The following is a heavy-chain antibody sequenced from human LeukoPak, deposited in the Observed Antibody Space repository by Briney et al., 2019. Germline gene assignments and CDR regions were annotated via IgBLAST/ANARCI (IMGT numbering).Heavy chain of an antibody. Sequence: SETLSLTCTVSGGSISSSSYYWGWVRQPPGKGLEWIGSIYHSGSTYYNPSLKSRVTLSVDTSKNQFSLKLNSVTAADTAVYYCARQCSSSSCFFDYWGQGTLVTVSS. CDR2: IYHSGST. J-gene: IGHJ4*02. CDR1: GGSISSSSYY. D-gene: IGHD2-15*01. V-gene: IGHV4-39*07. CDR3: ARQCSSSSCFFDY.